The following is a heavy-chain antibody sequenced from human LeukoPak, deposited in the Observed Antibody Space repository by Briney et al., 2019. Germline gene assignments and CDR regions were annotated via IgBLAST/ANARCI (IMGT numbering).Heavy chain of an antibody. CDR2: IYTSGST. CDR3: ARGVWFGELLQYYFDY. D-gene: IGHD3-10*01. J-gene: IGHJ4*02. V-gene: IGHV4-4*07. Sequence: SETLSLTCTVSGGSISSYYWSWIRQPAGKGLEWIGRIYTSGSTNYNPSLKSRVTISVDTSKNQFSLKLSSVTAADTAVYYCARGVWFGELLQYYFDYWGQGTLVTVSS. CDR1: GGSISSYY.